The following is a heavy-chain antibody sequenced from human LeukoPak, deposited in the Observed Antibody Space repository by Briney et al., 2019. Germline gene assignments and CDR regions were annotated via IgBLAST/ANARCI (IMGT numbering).Heavy chain of an antibody. CDR1: GYTFTSYY. CDR2: INPSGGST. CDR3: ARAPTGTYHFDY. Sequence: ASVKVPCKASGYTFTSYYMHWVRQAPGQGLEWMGIINPSGGSTSYAQKFQGRVTMTRDTSTSTVYMELSSLRSEDTAVYYCARAPTGTYHFDYWGQGTLVTVSS. J-gene: IGHJ4*02. D-gene: IGHD1-1*01. V-gene: IGHV1-46*01.